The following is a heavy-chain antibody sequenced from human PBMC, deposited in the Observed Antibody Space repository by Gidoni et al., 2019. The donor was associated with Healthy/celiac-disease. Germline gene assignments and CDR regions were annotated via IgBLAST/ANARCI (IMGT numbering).Heavy chain of an antibody. CDR1: GGSISSGGYS. J-gene: IGHJ6*02. CDR3: ARDQRSSSWGDGMDV. Sequence: QVQLQESGPGLVKPSQTLSLTCTVPGGSISSGGYSWSRIRQHPGKGLEWIGYIYYSGSTYYNPSPKTRVTISGDTSKNQFSLKLSCVTAADTAVYYCARDQRSSSWGDGMDVWGQGTTVTVSS. CDR2: IYYSGST. D-gene: IGHD6-13*01. V-gene: IGHV4-31*03.